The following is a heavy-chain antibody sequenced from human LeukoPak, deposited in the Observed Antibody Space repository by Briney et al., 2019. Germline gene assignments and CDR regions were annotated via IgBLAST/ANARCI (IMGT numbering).Heavy chain of an antibody. CDR3: ARGYPGIAAAGYFDY. Sequence: SETLSLTCTVSGYSISSGYYWGWIRQPPGKGLEWIGSIYHSGSTYYNPSLKSRVTISVDTSKNQFFLKLSPVTAADTAVYYCARGYPGIAAAGYFDYWGQGTLVTVSS. V-gene: IGHV4-38-2*02. D-gene: IGHD6-13*01. J-gene: IGHJ4*02. CDR1: GYSISSGYY. CDR2: IYHSGST.